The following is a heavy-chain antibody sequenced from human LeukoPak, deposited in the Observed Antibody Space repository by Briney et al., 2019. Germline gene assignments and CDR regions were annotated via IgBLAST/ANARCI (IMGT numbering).Heavy chain of an antibody. J-gene: IGHJ6*03. D-gene: IGHD4-11*01. CDR2: IHYSGST. CDR1: GGSITNY. V-gene: IGHV4-59*01. CDR3: ARASVTYYYYYYMDV. Sequence: PSETLSLTCTVSGGSITNYWTWIRQPPGKGLEWIGYIHYSGSTNYNPSLKSRVTISVDTSKNQFSLKLSSVTAADTAVYYCARASVTYYYYYYMDVWGKGTTVTVSS.